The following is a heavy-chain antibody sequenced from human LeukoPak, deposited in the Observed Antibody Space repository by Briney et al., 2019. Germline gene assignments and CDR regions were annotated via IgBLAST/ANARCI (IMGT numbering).Heavy chain of an antibody. Sequence: SETLSLTCTVSGGSISSSNYYWGWIRQSPGMGLEWIGSIYYSGSTYYKSSLKSRVTISADTSRNQFSLRLTSVTATDTAVYYCARQPPFFGDYGGYWGQGTLVTVSS. CDR3: ARQPPFFGDYGGY. CDR1: GGSISSSNYY. V-gene: IGHV4-39*01. D-gene: IGHD4/OR15-4a*01. CDR2: IYYSGST. J-gene: IGHJ4*02.